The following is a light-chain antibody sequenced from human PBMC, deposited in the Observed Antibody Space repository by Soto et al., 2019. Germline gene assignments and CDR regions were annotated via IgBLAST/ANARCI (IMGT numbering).Light chain of an antibody. CDR3: QQYISYPYT. J-gene: IGKJ2*01. CDR1: QTTNTW. V-gene: IGKV1-5*01. CDR2: DAS. Sequence: GDRVTITCRASQTTNTWLAWYPQKPGTAPKLLIYDASSLEGGVPSRFSASGSGTEFTLTISSLQPDDLATYYCQQYISYPYTFGQGTKVEI.